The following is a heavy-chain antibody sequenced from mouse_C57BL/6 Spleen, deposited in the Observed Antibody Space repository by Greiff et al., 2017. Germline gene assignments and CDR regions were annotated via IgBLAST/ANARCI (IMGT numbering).Heavy chain of an antibody. V-gene: IGHV1-81*01. CDR1: GYTFTSYG. CDR2: IYTRSGNT. CDR3: ARGTSTVVAKEPYYFDY. J-gene: IGHJ2*01. Sequence: QVQLQQSGAELARPGASVKLSCKASGYTFTSYGISWVKQRTGQGLEWIGEIYTRSGNTYYNEKFKGKVTLTADKSSSTAYMELRSLTSEDSAVYYCARGTSTVVAKEPYYFDYWGQGTTLTVSS. D-gene: IGHD1-1*01.